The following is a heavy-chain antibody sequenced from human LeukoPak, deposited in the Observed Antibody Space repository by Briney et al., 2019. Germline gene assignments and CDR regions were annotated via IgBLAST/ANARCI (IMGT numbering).Heavy chain of an antibody. CDR2: IKQDGSEK. D-gene: IGHD3-3*01. Sequence: PGGSLRLSCAASGFTFSSYWMSWVRQAPGKGLEWVANIKQDGSEKYYVDSVKGRFTISRDNAKNSLYLQMNSLRAEDTAVYYCARGDDFWSGYPYYFDYWGQGTLVTVSS. J-gene: IGHJ4*02. CDR3: ARGDDFWSGYPYYFDY. V-gene: IGHV3-7*01. CDR1: GFTFSSYW.